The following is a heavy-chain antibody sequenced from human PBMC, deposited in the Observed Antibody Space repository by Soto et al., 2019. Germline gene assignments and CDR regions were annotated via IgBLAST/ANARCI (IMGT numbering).Heavy chain of an antibody. Sequence: QVQLQESGPGLVKPSETLSLTCTVSGGSISSYYWSWIRQPPGKGLEWIGYIYYSGSTNYNPSLKSRVTISVDTSKNQFSLKLSSVTAADTAVYYCARNRPTTLYYYYYYGMDVWGQGTTATVSS. J-gene: IGHJ6*02. V-gene: IGHV4-59*01. D-gene: IGHD1-1*01. CDR1: GGSISSYY. CDR3: ARNRPTTLYYYYYYGMDV. CDR2: IYYSGST.